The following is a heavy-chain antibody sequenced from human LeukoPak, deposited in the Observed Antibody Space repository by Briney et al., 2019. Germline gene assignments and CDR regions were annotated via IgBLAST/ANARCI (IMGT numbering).Heavy chain of an antibody. J-gene: IGHJ4*02. D-gene: IGHD5-12*01. CDR2: IYHSGST. Sequence: PSETLSLTCDVSGGSITSSKWWSWVRPPPGKGLEWIGEIYHSGSTNYNPSLKSRVTISVDNSKNHFSLKLNSVTAADTAVYYCVVTRGYFYGCFDSWGQGTLVTVSS. V-gene: IGHV4-4*02. CDR3: VVTRGYFYGCFDS. CDR1: GGSITSSKW.